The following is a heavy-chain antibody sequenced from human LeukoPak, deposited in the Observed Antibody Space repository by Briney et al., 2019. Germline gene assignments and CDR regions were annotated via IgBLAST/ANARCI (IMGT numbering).Heavy chain of an antibody. J-gene: IGHJ3*02. D-gene: IGHD6-13*01. V-gene: IGHV5-51*01. CDR2: IYPGDSDT. CDR3: GRPGGSSWLDAFDI. Sequence: GESLKISCKGSGYSFTSYWIGWGRRMPGKGLEWMGIIYPGDSDTRYSPSFQGQVTISDDKSMRNDYLQGSRLKASDSAMYYWGRPGGSSWLDAFDICGQGTMVTVSS. CDR1: GYSFTSYW.